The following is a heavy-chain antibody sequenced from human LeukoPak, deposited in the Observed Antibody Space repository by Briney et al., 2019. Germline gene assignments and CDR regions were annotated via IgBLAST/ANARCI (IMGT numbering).Heavy chain of an antibody. V-gene: IGHV3-7*01. CDR1: GFTFSSYW. CDR2: IKQDGSEK. J-gene: IGHJ6*02. CDR3: ARDNSNPRDYYYYGMDV. D-gene: IGHD4-11*01. Sequence: GGSLRLSGAASGFTFSSYWMSWVRQAPGKGLEWVANIKQDGSEKYYVDSVKGRFTISRDNAKNPLYLQMNSLRAEDTAVYYCARDNSNPRDYYYYGMDVWGQGTTVTVSS.